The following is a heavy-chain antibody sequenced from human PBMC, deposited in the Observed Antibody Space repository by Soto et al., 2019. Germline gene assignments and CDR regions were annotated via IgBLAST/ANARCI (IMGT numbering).Heavy chain of an antibody. V-gene: IGHV1-46*01. D-gene: IGHD2-15*01. CDR2: INPSGGST. CDR1: GYTFTSYY. CDR3: ARSVVGAATPNAGWFDP. J-gene: IGHJ5*02. Sequence: QVQLVQSGAEVKKPGASVKVSCKASGYTFTSYYMHWVRQAPGQGLEWMGIINPSGGSTSYAQKFQGRVTMTRDTSTSTVYMELSSLRSEDTAVYYCARSVVGAATPNAGWFDPWGQGTLVTVSS.